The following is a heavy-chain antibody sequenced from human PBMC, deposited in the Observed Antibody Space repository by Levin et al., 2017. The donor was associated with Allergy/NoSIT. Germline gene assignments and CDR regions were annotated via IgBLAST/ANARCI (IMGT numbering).Heavy chain of an antibody. V-gene: IGHV3-23*01. D-gene: IGHD2-15*01. CDR1: GFTFSSYA. CDR2: ISGSGGST. J-gene: IGHJ4*02. Sequence: GESLKISCAASGFTFSSYAMSWVRQAPGKGLEWVSAISGSGGSTYYADSVKGRFTISRDNSKNTLYLQMNSLRAEDTAVYYCAKGFCRLCGGGDYWGQGTLVTVSS. CDR3: AKGFCRLCGGGDY.